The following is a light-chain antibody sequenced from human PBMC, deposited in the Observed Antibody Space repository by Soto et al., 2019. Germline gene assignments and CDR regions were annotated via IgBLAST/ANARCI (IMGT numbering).Light chain of an antibody. J-gene: IGLJ1*01. CDR2: EVI. CDR3: CSYAGSYTYV. V-gene: IGLV2-8*01. Sequence: QSALTQPPSASGSLGQSVTISFTGASSDVGGYNYVSWYQQHPGKAPKLLISEVIKRPSGVPDRFSGSKSGNTASLTISGLQAEDEADYYCCSYAGSYTYVFGTGTKVTVL. CDR1: SSDVGGYNY.